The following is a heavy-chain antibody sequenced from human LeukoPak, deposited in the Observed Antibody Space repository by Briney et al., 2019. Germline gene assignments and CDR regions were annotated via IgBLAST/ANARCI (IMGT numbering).Heavy chain of an antibody. CDR1: GGSFSGYY. J-gene: IGHJ4*02. Sequence: PSETLSLXCAVYGGSFSGYYWSWIRQPPGKGLEWIGEINHSGSTNYNPSLKSRVTISVDTSKNQFSLKLSSVTAADTAVYYCARGLGYYDSSGYYWGQGTLVTVSS. CDR3: ARGLGYYDSSGYY. CDR2: INHSGST. V-gene: IGHV4-34*01. D-gene: IGHD3-22*01.